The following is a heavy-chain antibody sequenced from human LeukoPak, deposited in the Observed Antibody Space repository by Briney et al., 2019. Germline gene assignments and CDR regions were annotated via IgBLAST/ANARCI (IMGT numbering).Heavy chain of an antibody. V-gene: IGHV4-61*08. CDR1: GGSISSGGYS. CDR2: IYYSGST. CDR3: ARGHSSTWDDAFDI. J-gene: IGHJ3*02. Sequence: PSETLSLTCAVSGGSISSGGYSWSWIRQPPGKGLEWIGYIYYSGSTNYNPSLKSRVTISVDTSKNQFSLKLSSVTAADTAVYYCARGHSSTWDDAFDIWGQGTMVTVSS. D-gene: IGHD6-13*01.